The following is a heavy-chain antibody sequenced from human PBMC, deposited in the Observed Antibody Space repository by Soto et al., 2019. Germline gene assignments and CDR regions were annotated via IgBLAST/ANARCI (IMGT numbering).Heavy chain of an antibody. J-gene: IGHJ4*02. D-gene: IGHD6-13*01. Sequence: PSETLSLTCTVSGGSISSGGYYWSWIRQHPGKGLGWIGYIYYSGSTYYNPSLKSRVTISVDTSKNQFSLKLSSVTAADTAVYYCARGAEYSSSWYGSLDYWGQGTLVTVSS. CDR1: GGSISSGGYY. V-gene: IGHV4-31*03. CDR2: IYYSGST. CDR3: ARGAEYSSSWYGSLDY.